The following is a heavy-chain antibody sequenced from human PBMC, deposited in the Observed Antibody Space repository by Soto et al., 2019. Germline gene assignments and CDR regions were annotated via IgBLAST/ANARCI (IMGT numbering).Heavy chain of an antibody. Sequence: QVQLVQSGAEVKKPVASVKVSCKASGYTFTSYGISWVRQAPGQGLEWMGWISAYNGNTNYAQKLQGRVTMTTDTSTSTAYMELRSLRSDDTAVYYCARDLKDYDSSGSQDDAFDIWGQGTMVTVSS. CDR2: ISAYNGNT. D-gene: IGHD3-22*01. J-gene: IGHJ3*02. V-gene: IGHV1-18*01. CDR3: ARDLKDYDSSGSQDDAFDI. CDR1: GYTFTSYG.